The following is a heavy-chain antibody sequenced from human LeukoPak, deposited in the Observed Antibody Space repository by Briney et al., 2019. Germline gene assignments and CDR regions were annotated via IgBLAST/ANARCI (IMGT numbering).Heavy chain of an antibody. CDR3: ARSPRIAAAGTPFDY. Sequence: EASVKVSCKASGYTFTGYYMHWVRQAPGQGLEWMGWINPNSGGTNYAQKFQGRVTMTRDTSISTAYMELSRLRSDDTAVYYCARSPRIAAAGTPFDYWGQGTLVTVSS. J-gene: IGHJ4*02. CDR2: INPNSGGT. CDR1: GYTFTGYY. V-gene: IGHV1-2*02. D-gene: IGHD6-13*01.